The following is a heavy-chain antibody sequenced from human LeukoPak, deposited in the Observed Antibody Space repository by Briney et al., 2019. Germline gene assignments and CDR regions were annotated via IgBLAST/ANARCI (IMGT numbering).Heavy chain of an antibody. CDR2: INPGGDNT. CDR1: GYTFTNYY. Sequence: ASVKVSCKASGYTFTNYYIHWVRQAPGQGLEWMGLINPGGDNTNYAQNFQGRVTMTRDTSASTVYMELSSLRSEDTAIYYCARIRDGYNNAYDIWGQGTVVTVPS. CDR3: ARIRDGYNNAYDI. J-gene: IGHJ3*02. V-gene: IGHV1-46*01. D-gene: IGHD5-24*01.